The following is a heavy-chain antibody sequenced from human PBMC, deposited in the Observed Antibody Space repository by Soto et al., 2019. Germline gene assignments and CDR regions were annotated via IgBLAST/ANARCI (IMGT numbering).Heavy chain of an antibody. CDR2: ISGSGGST. CDR1: GFTFSSYV. D-gene: IGHD2-2*01. V-gene: IGHV3-23*01. CDR3: AQGYCSSTSCYYFDY. J-gene: IGHJ4*02. Sequence: EVQLLESGGGLVQPGGSLRVSCAASGFTFSSYVMSCVRQAPGKGLEWVSAISGSGGSTYYADAVKGRFTISRDNSKNTLYLQMNSLRAKDTAVYYCAQGYCSSTSCYYFDYWGQGTLVTVSS.